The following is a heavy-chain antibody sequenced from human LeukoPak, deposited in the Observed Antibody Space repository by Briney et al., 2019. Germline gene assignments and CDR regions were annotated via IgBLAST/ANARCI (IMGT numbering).Heavy chain of an antibody. D-gene: IGHD5-18*01. Sequence: GGSLRLSCAASGFSFSSYSMNWVRQAPGKGLEWISSISPSTSTIYYADSVKGRFTISRDNAENSLYLQMNSLRAEDTAVYYCARGRYSYGLGAFDIWGQGTMVTVSS. J-gene: IGHJ3*02. CDR3: ARGRYSYGLGAFDI. CDR2: ISPSTSTI. CDR1: GFSFSSYS. V-gene: IGHV3-48*01.